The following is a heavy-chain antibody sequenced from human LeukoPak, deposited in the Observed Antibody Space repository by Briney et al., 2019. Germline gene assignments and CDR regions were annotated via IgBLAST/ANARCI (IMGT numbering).Heavy chain of an antibody. CDR2: ISYSGST. CDR3: ARGPHKFDY. J-gene: IGHJ4*02. Sequence: SEPLSLTCTVSGGSISSYYWSWIRQPPGKGLEWIGYISYSGSTNYNPSLKSRVTISVDTSKHQFSLKLSAVTAADTAVYYCARGPHKFDYWGQGSLVTVSS. CDR1: GGSISSYY. V-gene: IGHV4-59*01.